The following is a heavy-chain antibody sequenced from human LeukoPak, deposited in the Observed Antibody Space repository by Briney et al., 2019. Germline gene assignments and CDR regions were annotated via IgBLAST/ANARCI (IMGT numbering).Heavy chain of an antibody. CDR3: ASAYSSSSSGPYYYYYMDV. Sequence: ASVKVSCKASGYTFTGYYMHWVRQAPGQGLEWMGWINPNSGGTNYAQKFQGRVTMTRDTSISTAYMELSSLRSEDTAVYYCASAYSSSSSGPYYYYYMDVWGKGTTVTVSS. CDR2: INPNSGGT. D-gene: IGHD6-6*01. J-gene: IGHJ6*03. V-gene: IGHV1-2*02. CDR1: GYTFTGYY.